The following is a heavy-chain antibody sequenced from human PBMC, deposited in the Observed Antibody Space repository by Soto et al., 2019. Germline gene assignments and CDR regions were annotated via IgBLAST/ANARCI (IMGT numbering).Heavy chain of an antibody. CDR1: GFTFRNYA. V-gene: IGHV3-30-3*01. J-gene: IGHJ3*02. CDR2: ISYDGSAK. CDR3: ARGPRHGAFDI. Sequence: GGSLRLSCAASGFTFRNYAMHWVRQAPGKGLEWVTLISYDGSAKLYADSVQGRFTISRDDSANTLYLQMNSLTTEDTGVYYCARGPRHGAFDIWGQGTMVTVSS.